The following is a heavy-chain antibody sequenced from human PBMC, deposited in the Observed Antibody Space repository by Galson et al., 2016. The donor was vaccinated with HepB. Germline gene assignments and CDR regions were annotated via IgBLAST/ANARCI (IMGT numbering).Heavy chain of an antibody. V-gene: IGHV3-48*03. D-gene: IGHD6-25*01. J-gene: IGHJ4*02. CDR1: GFTFSRYE. CDR2: ISSSGTTI. Sequence: SLRLSCAASGFTFSRYEMNWVRQAPGKGLEWVSYISSSGTTICYADSVKGRFTISRDNSRNTLFLQMNRLRAEDTGLYYCAREDPRIAAAILDSWGQGTLVTVSS. CDR3: AREDPRIAAAILDS.